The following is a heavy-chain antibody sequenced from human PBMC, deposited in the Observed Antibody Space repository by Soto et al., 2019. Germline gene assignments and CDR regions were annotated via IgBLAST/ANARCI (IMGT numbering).Heavy chain of an antibody. Sequence: QVQLQQWGAGLLKPSETLSLTCAVYGGSFSGYYWSWIRQPPGKGLEWIGEINHSGSTNYNPSLKSRVTISVDTSKNQFSLKLSSVTAADTAVYYCARVKVGGYSGYVRYYYYYYGMDVWGQGTTVTVSS. CDR3: ARVKVGGYSGYVRYYYYYYGMDV. J-gene: IGHJ6*02. D-gene: IGHD5-12*01. CDR2: INHSGST. CDR1: GGSFSGYY. V-gene: IGHV4-34*01.